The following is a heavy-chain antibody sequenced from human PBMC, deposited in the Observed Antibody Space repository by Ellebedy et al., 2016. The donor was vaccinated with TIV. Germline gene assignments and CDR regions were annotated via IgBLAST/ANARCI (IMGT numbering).Heavy chain of an antibody. D-gene: IGHD5/OR15-5a*01. J-gene: IGHJ4*02. CDR1: GYSFTAYY. Sequence: AASVKVSCKTSGYSFTAYYIHWVRQAPGQGLEWMAWINPNSGGTNYAQKFQGRVTVTRDTSTSTAFLALSRMRSDDTAVYYCTRDLTNIVSGDYWGQGTLVTVSS. CDR3: TRDLTNIVSGDY. V-gene: IGHV1-2*02. CDR2: INPNSGGT.